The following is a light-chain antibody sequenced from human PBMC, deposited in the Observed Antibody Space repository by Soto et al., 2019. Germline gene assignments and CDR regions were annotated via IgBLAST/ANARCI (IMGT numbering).Light chain of an antibody. J-gene: IGKJ4*01. Sequence: EIVMTQSPGTLSVSPGERATLSCRASQSVGTYLAWYQQKPGQAPRLLIFGASTRATGIPARFSGSGSGSEFTLTISSLQSEDFAIFSCQQYNEWPLVTFGGGTKLEIK. CDR3: QQYNEWPLVT. V-gene: IGKV3-15*01. CDR1: QSVGTY. CDR2: GAS.